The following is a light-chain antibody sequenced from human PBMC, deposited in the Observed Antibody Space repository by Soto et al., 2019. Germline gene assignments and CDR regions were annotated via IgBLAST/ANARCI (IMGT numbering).Light chain of an antibody. CDR1: DIGSKS. CDR2: DDS. V-gene: IGLV3-21*02. J-gene: IGLJ2*01. CDR3: SSVTRSSTLRTLEVV. Sequence: SYELTQPPSVSVAPGQTARMTCAGNDIGSKSVHWYQKRPGQAPVLVVYDDSDRPSGIPERFSGSNSGTTASLTISGLQAEDEGDYYCSSVTRSSTLRTLEVVIGGGTKVTVL.